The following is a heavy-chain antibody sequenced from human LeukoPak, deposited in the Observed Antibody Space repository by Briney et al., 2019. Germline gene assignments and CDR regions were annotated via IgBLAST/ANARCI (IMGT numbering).Heavy chain of an antibody. J-gene: IGHJ3*02. CDR1: GFTFSSYG. CDR2: ISGSGGST. V-gene: IGHV3-23*01. Sequence: PGGSLRRSCAGSGFTFSSYGMSWLPQAPGKGLEWVSAISGSGGSTYYADSVKGRFTISRDNSKTTLYLQMNSLRAEDTAVYYCAKSPSSGSWPDAFDIWGQGTMVTVSS. CDR3: AKSPSSGSWPDAFDI. D-gene: IGHD1-26*01.